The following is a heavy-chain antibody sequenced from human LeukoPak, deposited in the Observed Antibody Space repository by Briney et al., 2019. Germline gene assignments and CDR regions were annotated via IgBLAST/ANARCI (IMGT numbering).Heavy chain of an antibody. V-gene: IGHV4-39*01. Sequence: PSETLSLTCTVSGDSINNNNYYWGWIRQPPGEGLEWIGNIYYNGRTYYSPSLKSRGTISVDTSKNQFSLKLSSVTAADTAVYYCARQEWDYGSAPWGQGTLVTVSS. CDR1: GDSINNNNYY. D-gene: IGHD3-10*01. CDR3: ARQEWDYGSAP. J-gene: IGHJ5*02. CDR2: IYYNGRT.